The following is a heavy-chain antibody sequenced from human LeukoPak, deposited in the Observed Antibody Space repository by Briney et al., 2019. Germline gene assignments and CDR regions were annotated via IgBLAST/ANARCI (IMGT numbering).Heavy chain of an antibody. V-gene: IGHV3-20*04. CDR2: INWNGGST. Sequence: RGSLRLSCAASGFTFDDYGMSWVRQAPGKGLEWVSGINWNGGSTGYADSVKGRFTISRDNAKNSLYLQMNSLRAEDTALYYCARDDSSSWWGYFDYWGQGTLVTVSS. D-gene: IGHD6-13*01. CDR1: GFTFDDYG. J-gene: IGHJ4*02. CDR3: ARDDSSSWWGYFDY.